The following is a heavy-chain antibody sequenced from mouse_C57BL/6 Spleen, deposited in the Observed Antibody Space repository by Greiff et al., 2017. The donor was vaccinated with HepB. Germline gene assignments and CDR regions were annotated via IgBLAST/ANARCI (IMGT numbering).Heavy chain of an antibody. J-gene: IGHJ3*01. D-gene: IGHD1-1*01. CDR1: GYTFTSYG. Sequence: QVQLQQSGAELARPGASVKLSCKASGYTFTSYGISWVKQRTGQGLEWIGEIYPRSGNTYYNEKFKGKATLTADKSSSTAYMELRSLTSEDSAVYFCARGTTVVGPSWFAYWGQGTLVTVSA. CDR2: IYPRSGNT. V-gene: IGHV1-81*01. CDR3: ARGTTVVGPSWFAY.